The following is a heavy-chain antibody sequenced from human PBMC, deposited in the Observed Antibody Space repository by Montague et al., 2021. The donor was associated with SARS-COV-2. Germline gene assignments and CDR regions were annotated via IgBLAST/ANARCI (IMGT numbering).Heavy chain of an antibody. CDR1: GDSVSSYIAA. D-gene: IGHD1-14*01. V-gene: IGHV6-1*01. CDR3: TQERGPGRTTWHYFDS. Sequence: CAISGDSVSSYIAAWNWIRQFPSRGLEWLGRTYYRSKWYNDYAVSVRSRITISPDTSKNQFSLQLNSVTPEDTAVYYCTQERGPGRTTWHYFDSWGQGTLVTVSS. J-gene: IGHJ4*02. CDR2: TYYRSKWYN.